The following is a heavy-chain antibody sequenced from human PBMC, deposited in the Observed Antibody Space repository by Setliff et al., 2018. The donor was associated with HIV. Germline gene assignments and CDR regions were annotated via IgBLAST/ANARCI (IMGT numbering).Heavy chain of an antibody. CDR3: ARDSVAAAVTGGMDV. CDR1: GGSISSYY. Sequence: SETLSLTCTVSGGSISSYYWSWIRQPPGKGLEWIGYIYYSGSTNCNPSLKSRVTISVDTSKNQFSLKLSSVTAADTAVYYCARDSVAAAVTGGMDVWGQGTTVTVSS. J-gene: IGHJ6*02. D-gene: IGHD6-13*01. V-gene: IGHV4-59*01. CDR2: IYYSGST.